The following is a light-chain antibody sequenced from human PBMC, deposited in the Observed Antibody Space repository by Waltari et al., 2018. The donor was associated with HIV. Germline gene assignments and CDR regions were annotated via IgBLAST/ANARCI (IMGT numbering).Light chain of an antibody. CDR1: ASDMTTFNF. V-gene: IGLV2-14*01. CDR2: EVY. CDR3: SSYSTRGFVL. Sequence: GSPGQSITISCTGPASDMTTFNFVSWYQQSPGRAPKLIIFEVYFRPSGVSDRFSGSKSGDTASLTISALRAEDEGDYFCSSYSTRGFVLFGGGTKVTVL. J-gene: IGLJ3*02.